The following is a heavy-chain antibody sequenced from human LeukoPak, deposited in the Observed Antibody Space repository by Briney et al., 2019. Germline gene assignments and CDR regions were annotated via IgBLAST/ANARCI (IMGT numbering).Heavy chain of an antibody. D-gene: IGHD4-11*01. CDR2: IYHSGIT. Sequence: SETLSLTCTVSGGSISRSDYYWTWIRQPPGKGLEYLGYIYHSGITYYNPSLKSQVTISVDTSKNQFSLKLSSVTAADTAVYYCATLPDHDYSNPYYFDYWGQGTLVTVSS. CDR1: GGSISRSDYY. V-gene: IGHV4-61*08. CDR3: ATLPDHDYSNPYYFDY. J-gene: IGHJ4*02.